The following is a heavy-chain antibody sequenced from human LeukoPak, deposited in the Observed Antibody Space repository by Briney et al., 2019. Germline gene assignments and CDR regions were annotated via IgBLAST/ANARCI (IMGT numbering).Heavy chain of an antibody. V-gene: IGHV1-69*05. J-gene: IGHJ4*02. CDR3: ASLGYCSGGSCYS. Sequence: ASVKVSCKASGGTFSSYAISWVRQAPGQGLEWMGGIIPIFGTANYAQKFQGRVTITTDESTSTAYMELSSLRSEDTAVYYCASLGYCSGGSCYSWGQGTLVTVSS. CDR1: GGTFSSYA. D-gene: IGHD2-15*01. CDR2: IIPIFGTA.